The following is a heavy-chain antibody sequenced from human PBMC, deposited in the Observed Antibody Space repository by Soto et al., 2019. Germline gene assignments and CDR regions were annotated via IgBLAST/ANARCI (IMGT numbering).Heavy chain of an antibody. V-gene: IGHV4-39*02. CDR3: ARDYYSSSSHWFDP. CDR1: GGSISSSSYY. J-gene: IGHJ5*02. Sequence: PSETLSLTCTVSGGSISSSSYYRGWIRQPPGKGLEWIGSIYYSGSTYYNPSLKSRVTISVDTSKNQFSLKLSSVTAADTAVYYCARDYYSSSSHWFDPWGQGTLVPVSP. D-gene: IGHD6-6*01. CDR2: IYYSGST.